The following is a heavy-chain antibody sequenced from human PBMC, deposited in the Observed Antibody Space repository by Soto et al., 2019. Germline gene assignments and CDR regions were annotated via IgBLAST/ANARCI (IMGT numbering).Heavy chain of an antibody. CDR3: TSGCALVVVQAVTEASGGMDV. D-gene: IGHD2-2*01. CDR2: IYPSDSYT. CDR1: GYSFTSYW. Sequence: GESLKISCKGSGYSFTSYWIGWVRQMPGKGLEWMGMIYPSDSYTSYSPSFQGHVTISADKSISTAYLQWSSLKASDTAMYYCTSGCALVVVQAVTEASGGMDVWGQGTTVTVSS. J-gene: IGHJ6*02. V-gene: IGHV5-10-1*01.